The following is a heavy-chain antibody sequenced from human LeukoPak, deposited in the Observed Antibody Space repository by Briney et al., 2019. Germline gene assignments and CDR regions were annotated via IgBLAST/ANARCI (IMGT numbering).Heavy chain of an antibody. Sequence: GGPLRLSCAASGLTFSSYWMSWVRQAPGKGLECVANIKQDGSEKYYVDSVKGRFTISRDNAKNSLFLQMNSLRAEGTAVYYCARDARPYYYSYMDVWGKGTTVTVSS. J-gene: IGHJ6*03. CDR3: ARDARPYYYSYMDV. V-gene: IGHV3-7*01. D-gene: IGHD6-6*01. CDR2: IKQDGSEK. CDR1: GLTFSSYW.